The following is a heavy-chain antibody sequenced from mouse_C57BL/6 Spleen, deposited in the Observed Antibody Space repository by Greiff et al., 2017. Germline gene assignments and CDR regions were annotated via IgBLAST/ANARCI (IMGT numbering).Heavy chain of an antibody. CDR3: TRQDKDGYYVDYAMDY. CDR2: IRNKANNHAT. D-gene: IGHD2-3*01. Sequence: EVKLMESGGGLVQPGGSMKLSCAASGFTFSDAWMDWVRQSPEKGLEWVAEIRNKANNHATYYAESVKGRFTISRDDSKSSVYLQMNSLRAEDTGIYYCTRQDKDGYYVDYAMDYWGQGTSVTVSS. CDR1: GFTFSDAW. V-gene: IGHV6-6*01. J-gene: IGHJ4*01.